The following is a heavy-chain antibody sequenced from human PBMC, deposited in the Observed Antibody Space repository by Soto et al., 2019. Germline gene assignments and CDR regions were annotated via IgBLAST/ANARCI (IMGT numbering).Heavy chain of an antibody. CDR3: TIYQWKECWIGDYADFDI. J-gene: IGHJ3*02. CDR1: GFTFSNAW. D-gene: IGHD3-3*01. Sequence: GGSLRLSCAASGFTFSNAWMSWVRQAPGKGLEWVGRIKSKTDGGTTDYAAPVKGRFTRSRDESTNKLYLKMNSLKTEDTGVEYCTIYQWKECWIGDYADFDIWGQGTMVTVSS. CDR2: IKSKTDGGTT. V-gene: IGHV3-15*01.